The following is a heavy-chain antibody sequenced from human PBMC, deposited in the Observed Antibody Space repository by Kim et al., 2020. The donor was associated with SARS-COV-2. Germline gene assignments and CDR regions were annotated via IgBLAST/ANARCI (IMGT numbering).Heavy chain of an antibody. V-gene: IGHV1-69*13. J-gene: IGHJ4*02. D-gene: IGHD6-19*01. Sequence: SVKVSCKASGGTFSSYAISWVRQAPGQGLEWMGGIIPIFGTANYAQKFQGRVTITADESTSTAYMELSSLRSEDTAVYYCARVAAKGSIAVAQPFDYWGQGTLVTVSS. CDR3: ARVAAKGSIAVAQPFDY. CDR2: IIPIFGTA. CDR1: GGTFSSYA.